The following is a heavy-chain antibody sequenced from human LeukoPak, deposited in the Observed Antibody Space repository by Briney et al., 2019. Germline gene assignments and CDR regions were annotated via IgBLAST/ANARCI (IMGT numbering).Heavy chain of an antibody. J-gene: IGHJ4*02. CDR3: AKDMGYSSGIDY. Sequence: PGASLRLSCAASGFTFSSYAMSWVRQAPGKGLEWVSAISGSGGSTYYADSVKGRFTISRDNSKNTLHLQMNSLRAEDTAVYYCAKDMGYSSGIDYWGQGTLVTVSS. CDR2: ISGSGGST. CDR1: GFTFSSYA. D-gene: IGHD6-19*01. V-gene: IGHV3-23*01.